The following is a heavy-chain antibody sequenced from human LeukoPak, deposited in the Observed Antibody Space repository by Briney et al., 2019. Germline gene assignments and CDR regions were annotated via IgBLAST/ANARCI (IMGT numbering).Heavy chain of an antibody. J-gene: IGHJ4*02. CDR3: AKGNNSLSYNFDY. D-gene: IGHD2/OR15-2a*01. CDR1: GFNFRDFS. CDR2: VSGDGDTT. Sequence: GGSPRLSCAASGFNFRDFSMHWVRQVPGKGLEWVSLVSGDGDTTHYADSVKGRFTISRDNNKNSLFLHVNSLRVEDTAFYYCAKGNNSLSYNFDYWGQGALVTVYS. V-gene: IGHV3-43*02.